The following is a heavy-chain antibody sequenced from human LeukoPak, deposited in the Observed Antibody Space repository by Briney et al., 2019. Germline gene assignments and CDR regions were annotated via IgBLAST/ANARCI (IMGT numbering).Heavy chain of an antibody. CDR1: GGSISSRSYY. CDR2: INYSGTT. J-gene: IGHJ4*02. Sequence: PSETLSLTCTVSGGSISSRSYYWGWIRQPPGKGLEWIGSINYSGTTYYNPSLKSRVTISVDTSKNQFSLKLSSVTAADTAVYYCARAGIAAAGRTHYFDYWGQGTLVTVSS. D-gene: IGHD6-13*01. CDR3: ARAGIAAAGRTHYFDY. V-gene: IGHV4-39*01.